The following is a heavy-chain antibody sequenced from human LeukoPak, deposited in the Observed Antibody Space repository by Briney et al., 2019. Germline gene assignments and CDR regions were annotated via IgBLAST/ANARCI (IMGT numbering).Heavy chain of an antibody. CDR1: GYTFTSYD. V-gene: IGHV1-8*01. Sequence: GASVKVSCKASGYTFTSYDINWVRQATGQGLEWMGWMNPNSGNTGYAQKFQGRVTMTRNTSISTAYMELSSLRSEDTAVYYCARGSRAVAGRRFDYWGQGTLVTVSS. J-gene: IGHJ4*02. D-gene: IGHD6-19*01. CDR2: MNPNSGNT. CDR3: ARGSRAVAGRRFDY.